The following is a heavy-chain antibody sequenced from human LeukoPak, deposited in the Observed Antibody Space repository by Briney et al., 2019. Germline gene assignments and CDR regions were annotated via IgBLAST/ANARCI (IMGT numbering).Heavy chain of an antibody. D-gene: IGHD3-16*01. CDR2: ISGSGGST. Sequence: GGSLRLSCAASGLTFNNYAMTWVRQAPGKGLEWVSFISGSGGSTFYADSVKGRFIISRDNSKNTLFLQMNSLRAEDTAVYYCARDFYLNYDYVWGSYIPSGGYFDYWGQGTLVTVSS. CDR3: ARDFYLNYDYVWGSYIPSGGYFDY. J-gene: IGHJ4*02. CDR1: GLTFNNYA. V-gene: IGHV3-23*01.